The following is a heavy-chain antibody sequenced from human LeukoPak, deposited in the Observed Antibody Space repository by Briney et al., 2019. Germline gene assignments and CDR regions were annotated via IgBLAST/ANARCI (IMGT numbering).Heavy chain of an antibody. CDR2: ISAYNGNT. D-gene: IGHD6-19*01. CDR3: ARDLMYIAVTPGDRNWFDP. CDR1: GGTFISYA. J-gene: IGHJ5*02. V-gene: IGHV1-18*01. Sequence: GASVKVSCKASGGTFISYAISWVRQAPGQGLEWMGWISAYNGNTKYAQKFQGRVTMTTDTSTSTVYMELRSLRSDDTTVYYCARDLMYIAVTPGDRNWFDPWGQGTLVTVSS.